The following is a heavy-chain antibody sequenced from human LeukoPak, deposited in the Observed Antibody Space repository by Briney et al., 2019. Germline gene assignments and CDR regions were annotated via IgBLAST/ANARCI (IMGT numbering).Heavy chain of an antibody. D-gene: IGHD2-21*02. J-gene: IGHJ3*01. V-gene: IGHV1-18*01. CDR2: ISAYNGNT. Sequence: ASVKVSCKASGYTFTSYGISWVRQAPGQGLEWMGWISAYNGNTNYAQKLQGRVTMTTDTSTSTAYMELRSLSPDDTAVYYCARLPGDPKRAPLWGQGTMVTVSS. CDR1: GYTFTSYG. CDR3: ARLPGDPKRAPL.